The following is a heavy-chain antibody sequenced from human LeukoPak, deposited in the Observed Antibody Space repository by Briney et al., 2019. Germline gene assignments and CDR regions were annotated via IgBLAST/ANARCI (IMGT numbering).Heavy chain of an antibody. J-gene: IGHJ4*02. D-gene: IGHD1-14*01. CDR1: GFNFSSTC. Sequence: GGSLRPLCTASGFNFSSTCMHLGRQAPGKGLEWVSYIRYDGNNKYYGDSVKGRLTVSRDNSKNTLYLQMNSLRVEDTAVYYCARTYNPDYWGQGTLVTVSS. CDR3: ARTYNPDY. V-gene: IGHV3-30*02. CDR2: IRYDGNNK.